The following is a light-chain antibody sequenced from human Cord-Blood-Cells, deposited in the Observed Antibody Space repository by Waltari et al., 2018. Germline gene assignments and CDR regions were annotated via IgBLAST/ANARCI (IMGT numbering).Light chain of an antibody. CDR2: ASS. CDR1: QGIRKD. CDR3: LQDYNYPWT. Sequence: AIQMTHSPSSLSASVGDRETITCRASQGIRKDLGWYQQKPGKAPKPLIYASSSLQSGVPSRFSGSGSGTYFTLTISSLKPEDFATYYCLQDYNYPWTFGQGTKVEIK. V-gene: IGKV1-6*01. J-gene: IGKJ1*01.